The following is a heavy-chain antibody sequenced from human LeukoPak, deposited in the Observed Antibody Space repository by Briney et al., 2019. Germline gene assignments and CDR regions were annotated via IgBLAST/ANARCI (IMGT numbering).Heavy chain of an antibody. D-gene: IGHD2-15*01. J-gene: IGHJ4*02. Sequence: GGAVRLSCAASGFALSGSAMQWVRQASGKGLEWVGRIRSKANNYATAYAASVKGRFTISRDDSKNTGSLQMNSLRTEDTAVYYCLACCSGASHYWGQGTLVTVSS. CDR3: LACCSGASHY. CDR2: IRSKANNYAT. CDR1: GFALSGSA. V-gene: IGHV3-73*01.